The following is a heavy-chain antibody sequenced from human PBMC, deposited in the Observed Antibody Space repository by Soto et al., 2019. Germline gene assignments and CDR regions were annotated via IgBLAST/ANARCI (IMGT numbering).Heavy chain of an antibody. J-gene: IGHJ4*02. Sequence: PVKLSRNAPGVTLSSYTISWVRQTTGQGLEWMGRIIPILGMANYAQKFQGRVTITADKSTSTAYMELSSLRSEDTAVYYCATYLLRGNSSGWWDRDYWGKGTQVTVSS. D-gene: IGHD6-19*01. CDR2: IIPILGMA. V-gene: IGHV1-69*02. CDR1: GVTLSSYT. CDR3: ATYLLRGNSSGWWDRDY.